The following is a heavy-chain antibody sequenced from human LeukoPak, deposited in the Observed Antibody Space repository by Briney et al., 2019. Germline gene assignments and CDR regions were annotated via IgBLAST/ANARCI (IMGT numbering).Heavy chain of an antibody. V-gene: IGHV3-72*01. CDR3: ARVIRGSASCFDC. CDR2: ARDKANSYTT. D-gene: IGHD2-15*01. Sequence: GGSLRLSCAASGFTFSDHYMDWVRQAPGKGLEWVGRARDKANSYTTEYAASVKGRFTISRDDSKNSLYLQMNSLKTEDTAVYYCARVIRGSASCFDCWGQRTLVTVSS. CDR1: GFTFSDHY. J-gene: IGHJ4*02.